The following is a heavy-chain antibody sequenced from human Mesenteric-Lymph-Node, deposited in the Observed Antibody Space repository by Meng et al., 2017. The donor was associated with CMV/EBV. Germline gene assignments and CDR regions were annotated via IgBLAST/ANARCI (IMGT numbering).Heavy chain of an antibody. D-gene: IGHD6-19*01. CDR3: AKDRGIAVAGPGVLDF. CDR2: INGRGGST. CDR1: GFIFSSYA. J-gene: IGHJ4*02. Sequence: GGSLRLSCTASGFIFSSYAMSWVRQAPGKGLEWVSAINGRGGSTYYADSVKGRFTISRDNSKNTLYLQTNSLRAEDTAVYYCAKDRGIAVAGPGVLDFWGQGMPVTVSS. V-gene: IGHV3-23*01.